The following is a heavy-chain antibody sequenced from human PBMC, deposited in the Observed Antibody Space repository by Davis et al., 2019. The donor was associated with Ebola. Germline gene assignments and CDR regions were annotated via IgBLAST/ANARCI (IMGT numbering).Heavy chain of an antibody. V-gene: IGHV4-59*11. CDR2: IYYTGSA. CDR3: AERGGSV. D-gene: IGHD3-16*01. CDR1: GVSITTHY. J-gene: IGHJ4*02. Sequence: PSETLSLTCTVSGVSITTHYWSWIRQPQGKRLEWIGSIYYTGSAYYNSSLNSRVTIPIDTSKNQFSLKLSSVTAADTAMYYCAERGGSVWGQGTLVTVSS.